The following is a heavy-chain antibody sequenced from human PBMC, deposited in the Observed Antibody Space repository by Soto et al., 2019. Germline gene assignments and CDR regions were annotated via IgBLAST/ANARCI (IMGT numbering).Heavy chain of an antibody. V-gene: IGHV1-69*01. CDR1: GGTFSSYA. CDR2: IIPIFGTA. CDR3: ARAYWGGDGYVDDALDI. Sequence: QVQLVQSGAEVKKPGSSVKVSCKASGGTFSSYASSWVRQAPGQGLEWLGGIIPIFGTANYAQKFQGRVTITADESTSTAYLELSSLSSEDTSVSYCARAYWGGDGYVDDALDIGGQGTMVTVAS. J-gene: IGHJ3*02. D-gene: IGHD2-21*02.